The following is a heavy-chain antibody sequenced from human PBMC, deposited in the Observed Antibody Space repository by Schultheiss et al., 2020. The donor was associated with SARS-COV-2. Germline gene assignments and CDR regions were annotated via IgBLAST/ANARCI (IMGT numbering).Heavy chain of an antibody. D-gene: IGHD1-1*01. CDR1: GGSISSGGYY. CDR2: IYYSGST. V-gene: IGHV4-61*08. J-gene: IGHJ6*02. Sequence: SETLSLTCTVSGGSISSGGYYWSWIRQHPGKGLEWIGYIYYSGSTNYNPSLKSRVTISVDTSKTQFSLKVRSVPAAHTAVIHCARHCRYWGCPNWRQGMDLWGQGTTVTVSS. CDR3: ARHCRYWGCPNWRQGMDL.